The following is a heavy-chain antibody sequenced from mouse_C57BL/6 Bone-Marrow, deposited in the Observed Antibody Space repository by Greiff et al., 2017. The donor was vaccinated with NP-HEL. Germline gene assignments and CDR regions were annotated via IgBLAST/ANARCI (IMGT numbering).Heavy chain of an antibody. V-gene: IGHV1-64*01. D-gene: IGHD1-1*01. Sequence: VKLMESGAELVKPGASVKLSCKASGYTFTSYWMHWVKQRPGQGLEWIGMIHPNSGSTNYNEKFKSKATLTVDKSSSTAYMQLSSLTSEDSAVYYCARTSRAWFAYWGQGTLVTVSA. CDR3: ARTSRAWFAY. CDR1: GYTFTSYW. J-gene: IGHJ3*01. CDR2: IHPNSGST.